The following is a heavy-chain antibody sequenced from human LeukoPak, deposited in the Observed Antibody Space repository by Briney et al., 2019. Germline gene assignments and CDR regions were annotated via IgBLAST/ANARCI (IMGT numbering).Heavy chain of an antibody. CDR1: GFTFDDYA. CDR2: ISWKSGTI. D-gene: IGHD3-22*01. J-gene: IGHJ6*02. V-gene: IGHV3-9*01. CDR3: AKDGDDSSGYYPGYYGMDV. Sequence: GGSLRPSCAASGFTFDDYAMHSVRQVPGTDLESVSGISWKSGTIASANSVKGRFTIPRHNANNSLYLQMNSLRAEDTAIYYCAKDGDDSSGYYPGYYGMDVWGQGTTVTVSS.